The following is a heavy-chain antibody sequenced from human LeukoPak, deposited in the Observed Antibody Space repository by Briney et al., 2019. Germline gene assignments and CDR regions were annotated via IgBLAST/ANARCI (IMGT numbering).Heavy chain of an antibody. CDR3: ARVYRYGDYQGLDY. V-gene: IGHV1-69*13. CDR2: IIPIFGTA. J-gene: IGHJ4*02. D-gene: IGHD4-17*01. CDR1: GGTFSSYA. Sequence: GASVKVSCKASGGTFSSYAISWVRQAPGQGLEWMGGIIPIFGTANYAQKFQGRVTITADESTSTAYMELSSLRSEDTAVYYCARVYRYGDYQGLDYWGQGTLVTVSS.